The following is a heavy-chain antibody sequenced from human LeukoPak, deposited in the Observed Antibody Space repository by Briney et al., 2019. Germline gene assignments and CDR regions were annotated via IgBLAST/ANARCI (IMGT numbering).Heavy chain of an antibody. CDR1: GGSISSYY. CDR2: IYYSGIT. J-gene: IGHJ4*02. V-gene: IGHV4-59*01. CDR3: ARARYYYDSSGSFLFDY. Sequence: EASETLSLTCTVSGGSISSYYWSWIRQPPGKGLEWIGYIYYSGITSYNPSLRSRVTISVDMSKKQFSLKLSSVTAADTAVYYCARARYYYDSSGSFLFDYWGQGTLVTVSS. D-gene: IGHD3-22*01.